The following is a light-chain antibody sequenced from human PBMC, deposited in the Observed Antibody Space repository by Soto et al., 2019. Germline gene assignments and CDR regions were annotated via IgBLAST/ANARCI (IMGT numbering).Light chain of an antibody. CDR2: AAS. J-gene: IGKJ1*01. Sequence: DILMTQSPSSLSASIGDRFTISCRTSQTVSTYLNWYQHKPGRGPTLLIYAASSLQSGVPSRFSGSGSGTDFTLTIGSLQPEDFATYYCQQTSSSPWTFGQGTKVDI. V-gene: IGKV1-39*01. CDR3: QQTSSSPWT. CDR1: QTVSTY.